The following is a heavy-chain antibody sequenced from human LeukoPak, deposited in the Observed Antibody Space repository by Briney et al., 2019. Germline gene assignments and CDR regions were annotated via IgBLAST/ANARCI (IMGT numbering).Heavy chain of an antibody. CDR1: GLTISNAW. Sequence: GGSLRLSCAASGLTISNAWMSWVRQAPGKGLEWVGRIKSKTDGGTTDYAAPVKGRFTISRDDSKNTLYLQMNSLKTEDTAVYYCTTDGYDFWSGTNYYYYYMDVWGKGTTVTVSS. D-gene: IGHD3-3*01. CDR2: IKSKTDGGTT. V-gene: IGHV3-15*01. J-gene: IGHJ6*03. CDR3: TTDGYDFWSGTNYYYYYMDV.